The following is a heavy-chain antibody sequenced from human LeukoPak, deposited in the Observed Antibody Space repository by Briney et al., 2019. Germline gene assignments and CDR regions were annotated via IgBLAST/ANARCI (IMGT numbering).Heavy chain of an antibody. J-gene: IGHJ4*02. V-gene: IGHV4-39*01. CDR1: GDSVSSIRYY. CDR2: IYYDGST. D-gene: IGHD2-15*01. CDR3: AGTSIVVVVAAIQHFDY. Sequence: SETLSLTCAVSGDSVSSIRYYWGWIRQPPGKGLEWIGSIYYDGSTYYNPSLKRRVSISVDTSKNQFSLKLSSVTAADTAVYYCAGTSIVVVVAAIQHFDYWGQGTLVTVSS.